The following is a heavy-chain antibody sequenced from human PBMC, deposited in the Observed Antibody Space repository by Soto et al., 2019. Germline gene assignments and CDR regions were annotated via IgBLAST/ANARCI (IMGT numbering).Heavy chain of an antibody. Sequence: ETLSLTCTVSGGSISSSSYYWGWIRQPPGKGLEWIGSIYYSGSTYYNPSLKSRVTISVDTSKNQFSLKLSSVTAADTAVYYCARRLLYQIDYWGQGTLVTVSS. CDR2: IYYSGST. CDR1: GGSISSSSYY. D-gene: IGHD2-2*02. CDR3: ARRLLYQIDY. J-gene: IGHJ4*02. V-gene: IGHV4-39*01.